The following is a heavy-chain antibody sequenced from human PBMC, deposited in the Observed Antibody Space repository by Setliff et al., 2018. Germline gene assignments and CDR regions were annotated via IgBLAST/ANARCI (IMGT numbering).Heavy chain of an antibody. CDR3: ASRGTSNGYYYYMDV. J-gene: IGHJ6*03. D-gene: IGHD3-16*01. CDR1: GYTFSTYA. V-gene: IGHV7-4-1*02. CDR2: INTNTGNP. Sequence: ASVKVSCKASGYTFSTYAMNWVRQAPGQGLEWMGWINTNTGNPTYAQGFTGRFVFSLDTSVSTAYLQISSLKAEDTAVYYCASRGTSNGYYYYMDVWGKGTTVTVAS.